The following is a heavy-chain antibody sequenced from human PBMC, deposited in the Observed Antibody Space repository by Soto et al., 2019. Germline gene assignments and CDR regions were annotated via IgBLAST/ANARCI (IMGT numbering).Heavy chain of an antibody. J-gene: IGHJ5*02. D-gene: IGHD3-10*01. Sequence: QVQLVQSGGEVKKPGASVKVSCKASGYTFTNYGISWVRQAPGQGLEWMGWINVYNGNTKYAQKVQGRVSMTTDTSTSTAYMGLRSLRSDDTAVYYCARGVGSGSYYNQYNWFAPWGQGTLVTVSS. V-gene: IGHV1-18*01. CDR2: INVYNGNT. CDR3: ARGVGSGSYYNQYNWFAP. CDR1: GYTFTNYG.